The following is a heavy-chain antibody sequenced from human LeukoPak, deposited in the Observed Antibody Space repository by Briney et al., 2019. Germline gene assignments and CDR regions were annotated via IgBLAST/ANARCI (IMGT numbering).Heavy chain of an antibody. D-gene: IGHD1-26*01. J-gene: IGHJ4*02. CDR3: AIKTVRGSYGILDY. CDR1: GGTFSSYA. Sequence: ASVKVSCKASGGTFSSYAISWVRQAPGQGLEWMGRIIPIFGTANYAQKLQGRVTITTDESTSTAYMELSSLRSEDTAVYYCAIKTVRGSYGILDYWGQGTLVTVSS. V-gene: IGHV1-69*05. CDR2: IIPIFGTA.